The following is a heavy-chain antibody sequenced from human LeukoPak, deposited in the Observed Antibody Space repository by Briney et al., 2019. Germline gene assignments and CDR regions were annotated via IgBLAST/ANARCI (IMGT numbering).Heavy chain of an antibody. CDR2: INHSGST. Sequence: SETLSLTCAVYGGSFSGYYWSWIRRPPGKGLEWIGEINHSGSTNYNPSLKSRVTISVDTSKNQFSLKLSSVTAADTAVYYCASNVDTAMVPYYWGQGTLVTVSS. V-gene: IGHV4-34*01. CDR3: ASNVDTAMVPYY. D-gene: IGHD5-18*01. CDR1: GGSFSGYY. J-gene: IGHJ4*02.